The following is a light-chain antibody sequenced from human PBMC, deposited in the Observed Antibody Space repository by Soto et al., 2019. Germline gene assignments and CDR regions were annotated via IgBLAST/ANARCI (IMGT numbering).Light chain of an antibody. Sequence: DIQMTQSPSTLSASVGDRVTITCRASQSISSWLAWYQQKPGKAHKLLIYDASSLESGVPSRFSGRGSGTEFTRTISSLQPDDFATYYCQQYNSYWTFGQGTKVEIK. CDR3: QQYNSYWT. J-gene: IGKJ1*01. CDR1: QSISSW. V-gene: IGKV1-5*01. CDR2: DAS.